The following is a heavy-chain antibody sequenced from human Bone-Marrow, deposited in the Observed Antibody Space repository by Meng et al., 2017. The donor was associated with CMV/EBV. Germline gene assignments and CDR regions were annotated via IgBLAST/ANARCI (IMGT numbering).Heavy chain of an antibody. CDR1: GFSLSTSGVV. CDR3: VHRRTSTSAYSD. D-gene: IGHD2-21*01. CDR2: LYWDGDK. V-gene: IGHV2-5*02. J-gene: IGHJ4*02. Sequence: QVTLKVSGPTLVKPTQTLTLTCTFSGFSLSTSGVVVGWIRQPPGKALECLALLYWDGDKRYSPSLKNRLTITKDTSKNQVVLTMTNMDPMDTATYYCVHRRTSTSAYSDWGQGTLVTVSS.